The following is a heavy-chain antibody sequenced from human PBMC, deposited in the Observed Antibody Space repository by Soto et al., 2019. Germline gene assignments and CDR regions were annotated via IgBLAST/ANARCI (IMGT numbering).Heavy chain of an antibody. CDR3: ASGSSWYDH. CDR1: GDSISSYY. Sequence: SETLSLTCTVSGDSISSYYWSWIRQPPGKGLEWIGYIYYGGSTNYSPSLKSRVTISVDTSKNQFSLKLSSVTAADTAVYYCASGSSWYDHWGQGTLVTVSS. D-gene: IGHD6-13*01. J-gene: IGHJ5*02. CDR2: IYYGGST. V-gene: IGHV4-59*08.